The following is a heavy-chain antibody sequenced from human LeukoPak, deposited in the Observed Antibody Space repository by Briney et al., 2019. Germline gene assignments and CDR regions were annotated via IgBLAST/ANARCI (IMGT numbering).Heavy chain of an antibody. V-gene: IGHV3-33*08. CDR3: ARDGADYGDYAVYFAY. D-gene: IGHD4-17*01. CDR1: GFIFSNYG. CDR2: IWYDGSKE. Sequence: PGGSLRLSCAASGFIFSNYGMNWVRQAPGKGLEWVAVIWYDGSKEYYSDSMKGRVTISRDNSKDTVYLHMDSLRVEDTAIYYCARDGADYGDYAVYFAYWGQGALVTVSS. J-gene: IGHJ4*02.